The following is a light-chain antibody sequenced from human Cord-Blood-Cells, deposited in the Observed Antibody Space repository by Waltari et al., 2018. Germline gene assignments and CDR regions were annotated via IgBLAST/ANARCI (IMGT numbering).Light chain of an antibody. CDR1: STDVGSSNL. CDR2: EGS. V-gene: IGLV2-23*01. CDR3: CSYAGSSTFV. Sequence: QAALTIPASVSGTPGPSITISCTGPSTDVGSSNLVSWYQQHPGKAPKPMIYEGSTRPSGVSNRFSGSKSGNTASLTISGLQAEDEADYYCCSYAGSSTFVFGTGTKVTVL. J-gene: IGLJ1*01.